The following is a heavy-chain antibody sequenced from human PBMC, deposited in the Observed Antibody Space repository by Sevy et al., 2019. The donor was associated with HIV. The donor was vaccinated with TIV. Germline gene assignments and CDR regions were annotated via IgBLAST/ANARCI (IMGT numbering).Heavy chain of an antibody. CDR1: GFNFDDYA. CDR2: ITWDGGRT. Sequence: GGSLRLSCTASGFNFDDYAMHWVRRPPGKGLEWVSVITWDGGRTGYADSVKGRFIISRDNTKSSLYLQMNSLRAEDTALYYCAKDLRRGDILTGYLNYWGQGILVTVSS. V-gene: IGHV3-9*01. CDR3: AKDLRRGDILTGYLNY. J-gene: IGHJ4*02. D-gene: IGHD3-9*01.